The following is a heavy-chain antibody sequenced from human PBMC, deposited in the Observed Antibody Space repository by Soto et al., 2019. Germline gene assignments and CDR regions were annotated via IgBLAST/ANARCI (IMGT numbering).Heavy chain of an antibody. J-gene: IGHJ5*02. CDR1: GGTFSSYA. V-gene: IGHV1-69*13. D-gene: IGHD3-22*01. Sequence: SVKVSCKASGGTFSSYAISWVRQAPGQGLEWMGGIIPIFGTANYAQKFQGRVTITADESTSTAYMELSSLRSEDTAVYYCARGSDYDSSGYYYSWFDPWGQGTLVTV. CDR3: ARGSDYDSSGYYYSWFDP. CDR2: IIPIFGTA.